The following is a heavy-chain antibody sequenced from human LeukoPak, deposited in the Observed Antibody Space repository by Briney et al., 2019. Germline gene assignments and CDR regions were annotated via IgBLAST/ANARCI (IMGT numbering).Heavy chain of an antibody. J-gene: IGHJ3*02. D-gene: IGHD2-2*01. CDR3: ARATLSTRTAFDI. V-gene: IGHV4-59*01. CDR1: GGSINNYY. CDR2: IYYSGST. Sequence: PSETLSLTCTVSGGSINNYYWNWVRQPPGKGLEWIGYIYYSGSTNYNPSLKSRVTISLDTSNNQFSLNLSSVTAADAAVYCCARATLSTRTAFDIWGQGTMVTVSP.